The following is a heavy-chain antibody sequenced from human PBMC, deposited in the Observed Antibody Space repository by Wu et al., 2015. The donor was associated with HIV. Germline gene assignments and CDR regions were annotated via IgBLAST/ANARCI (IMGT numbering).Heavy chain of an antibody. CDR1: GGTLSKYA. J-gene: IGHJ5*02. D-gene: IGHD2-15*01. CDR3: ARDGDYCSEINCNFRWFDP. V-gene: IGHV1-69*05. Sequence: QVQLVQSGAEVKKPGSSVKVSCKASGGTLSKYAINWVRQAPGQGLEWMGGIIPIFDTVSYAQKFQGRVTISTDPSTNTAYLEMSSLTSEDTANYYCARDGDYCSEINCNFRWFDPWGQGTPVTVSS. CDR2: IIPIFDTV.